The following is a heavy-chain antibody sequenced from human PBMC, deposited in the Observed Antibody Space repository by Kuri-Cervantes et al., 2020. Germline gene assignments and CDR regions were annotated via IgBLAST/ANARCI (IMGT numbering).Heavy chain of an antibody. CDR3: ARRGDIASSGWYSTFDY. CDR1: GGTFSSYA. Sequence: ASVKVSCKASGGTFSSYAISWVRQAPGQGLEWMGWINAGNGNTKYSQKFQGRVTITRDTSASTAYMELSSLRSEDTAVYYCARRGDIASSGWYSTFDYWGQGTLVTVSS. D-gene: IGHD6-19*01. V-gene: IGHV1-3*01. CDR2: INAGNGNT. J-gene: IGHJ4*02.